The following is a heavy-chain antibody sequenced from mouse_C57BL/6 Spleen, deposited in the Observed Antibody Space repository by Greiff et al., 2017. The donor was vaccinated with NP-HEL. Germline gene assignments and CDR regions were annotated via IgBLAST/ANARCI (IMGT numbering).Heavy chain of an antibody. CDR2: IDPSDSYT. J-gene: IGHJ2*01. CDR1: GYTFTSYW. V-gene: IGHV1-69*01. CDR3: ARGGVRAVDY. D-gene: IGHD2-14*01. Sequence: VQLQQPGAELVMPGASVKLSCKASGYTFTSYWMHWVKQRPGQGLEWIGEIDPSDSYTNYNQKFKGKSTLTVDKSSSTAYMQLSSLTSEDSAVYYCARGGVRAVDYWGQGTTLTVSS.